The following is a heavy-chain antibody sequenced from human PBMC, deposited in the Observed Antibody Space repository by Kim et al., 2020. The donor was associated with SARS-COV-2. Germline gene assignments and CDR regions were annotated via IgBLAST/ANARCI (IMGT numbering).Heavy chain of an antibody. CDR3: ARGRRSSWHLDY. V-gene: IGHV4-31*03. CDR1: GDSISSGGYF. CDR2: ISYSGST. D-gene: IGHD6-13*01. J-gene: IGHJ4*02. Sequence: SETLSLTCTVSGDSISSGGYFWTWIRQRPGKGLEWIGYISYSGSTYYNPSLKSRVTISVDTSKNQFSVKLRSVTAADTAVFYCARGRRSSWHLDYWGQGT.